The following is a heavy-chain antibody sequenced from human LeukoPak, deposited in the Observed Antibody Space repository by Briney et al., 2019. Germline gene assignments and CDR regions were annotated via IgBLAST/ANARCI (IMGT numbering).Heavy chain of an antibody. CDR1: GGSFSGYY. D-gene: IGHD1-26*01. V-gene: IGHV4-34*01. Sequence: SETLSLTCAVYGGSFSGYYWSWIRQPPGKGLEWIGEINHSGSTNYNPSLKSRVTISVDTSKNQFSLKLSSVTAADTAVYYCARKEGATINWFDPWGQGTLVTVSS. CDR3: ARKEGATINWFDP. CDR2: INHSGST. J-gene: IGHJ5*02.